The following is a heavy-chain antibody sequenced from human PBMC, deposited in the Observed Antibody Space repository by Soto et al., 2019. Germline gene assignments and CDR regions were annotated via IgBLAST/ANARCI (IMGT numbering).Heavy chain of an antibody. D-gene: IGHD3-10*01. CDR1: GYSFTSYW. CDR3: ARTYGSGSYLLGYYYMDV. CDR2: IYPGDSDT. V-gene: IGHV5-51*01. Sequence: GESLKISCKGSGYSFTSYWIGWVRQMPGKGLEWMGIIYPGDSDTRYSPSFQGQVTISADKSISTAYLQWSSLKASDTAMYYCARTYGSGSYLLGYYYMDVWGKGTTVTVSS. J-gene: IGHJ6*03.